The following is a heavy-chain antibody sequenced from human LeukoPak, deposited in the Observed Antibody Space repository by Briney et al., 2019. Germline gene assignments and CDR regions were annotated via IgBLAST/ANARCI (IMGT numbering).Heavy chain of an antibody. D-gene: IGHD3-10*01. V-gene: IGHV4-31*03. CDR2: IYYSGST. CDR1: GGSISSGGYY. CDR3: ASNRLLLWFGEPSPGWFDP. Sequence: PSETLSLTCTVSGGSISSGGYYWRWIRQHPGKGLEWIGYIYYSGSTYYNPSLNSRVTMSVDTSKNQFSLKLSSVTAADTAVYYCASNRLLLWFGEPSPGWFDPWGQGTLVTVSS. J-gene: IGHJ5*02.